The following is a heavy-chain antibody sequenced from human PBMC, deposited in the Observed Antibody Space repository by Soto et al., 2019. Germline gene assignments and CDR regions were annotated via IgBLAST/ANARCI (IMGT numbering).Heavy chain of an antibody. CDR1: GFTFSSYA. J-gene: IGHJ4*02. Sequence: GSLRLSCAASGFTFSSYAMHWVRQAPGKGLEWVAVISYDGSNKYYADSVKGRFTISRDNSKNTLYLQMNSLRAEDSAVYYCARDRAGGRFLEWLFDYWGQGTLVTVSS. D-gene: IGHD3-3*01. CDR2: ISYDGSNK. CDR3: ARDRAGGRFLEWLFDY. V-gene: IGHV3-30-3*01.